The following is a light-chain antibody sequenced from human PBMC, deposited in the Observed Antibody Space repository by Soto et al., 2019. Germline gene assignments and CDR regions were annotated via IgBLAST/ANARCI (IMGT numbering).Light chain of an antibody. J-gene: IGKJ5*01. V-gene: IGKV1-39*01. CDR3: QQSYSDPT. CDR1: QNINSY. CDR2: AAS. Sequence: DIQMPQSPSSLSASVGDRVTITGRASQNINSYLNWYQHKPGKDPNLLIYAASSLQSGVPSRFSGSGSGTHFTLTISSLHPEDSAIYYCQQSYSDPTVGKGTRLEIK.